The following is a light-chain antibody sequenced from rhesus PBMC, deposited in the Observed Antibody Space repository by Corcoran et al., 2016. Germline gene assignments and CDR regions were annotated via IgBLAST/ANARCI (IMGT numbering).Light chain of an antibody. CDR2: GAS. V-gene: IGKV3-42*03. CDR3: QHYATCPLT. Sequence: EIVLTQSPATLSLSQGERATLCCRASESVSTRVAWYQQKPGQVPRLLIYGASSRATGIPDRVRGSGSGTDFTLTIRRLRPDDFAVYDCQHYATCPLTFGPGTKLVIK. CDR1: ESVSTR. J-gene: IGKJ3*01.